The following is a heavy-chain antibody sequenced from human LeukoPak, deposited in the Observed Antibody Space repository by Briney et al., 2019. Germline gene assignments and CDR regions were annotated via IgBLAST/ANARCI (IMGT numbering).Heavy chain of an antibody. CDR1: GGSISSSSYY. V-gene: IGHV4-39*07. CDR2: IYYSGST. CDR3: ARAPSGCGGTCPSDH. D-gene: IGHD2-15*01. J-gene: IGHJ4*02. Sequence: SETLSLTCTVSGGSISSSSYYWGWIRQPPGKGLEWIGSIYYSGSTYYNPSLKSRVTISVDTSKNQVSLKLTSVTAADTAVYYCARAPSGCGGTCPSDHWGPGTLVTVSS.